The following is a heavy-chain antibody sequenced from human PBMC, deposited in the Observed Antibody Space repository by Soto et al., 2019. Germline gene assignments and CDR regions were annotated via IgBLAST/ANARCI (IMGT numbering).Heavy chain of an antibody. CDR3: ARGGGSDSFDY. CDR1: GSSMTFGGYS. V-gene: IGHV4-30-2*01. J-gene: IGHJ4*02. Sequence: PXETLSLTCTVSGSSMTFGGYSWSWIRQTPGKGLEWIGYINHLETTFYNPSFESRLTLSIDRAKNQFSLKLHSMSAADRAVYFCARGGGSDSFDYWGQGILVTVSS. CDR2: INHLETT. D-gene: IGHD1-26*01.